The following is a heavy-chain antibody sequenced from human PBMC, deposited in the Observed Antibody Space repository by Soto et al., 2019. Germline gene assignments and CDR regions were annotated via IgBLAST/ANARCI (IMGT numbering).Heavy chain of an antibody. CDR2: INHSGST. CDR1: GGSFSGYY. D-gene: IGHD3-3*01. J-gene: IGHJ3*02. V-gene: IGHV4-34*01. Sequence: QVQLQQWGAGLLKPSETLSLTCAVYGGSFSGYYWSWIRQPPGKGLEWIGEINHSGSTNYNPSLKRRVTISVDTSKNQFSLKLSSVTAADTAVYYCARARKYYDFWSGYQIDAFDIWGQGTMVTVSS. CDR3: ARARKYYDFWSGYQIDAFDI.